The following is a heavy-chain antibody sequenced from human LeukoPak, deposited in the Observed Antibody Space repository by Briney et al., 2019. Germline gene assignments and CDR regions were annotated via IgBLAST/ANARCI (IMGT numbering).Heavy chain of an antibody. CDR2: ISSDGINT. D-gene: IGHD3-10*01. CDR1: GFTFSTYW. CDR3: VLLSLTPG. V-gene: IGHV3-74*01. Sequence: GGSLRLSCAASGFTFSTYWMHWVRQAPGKGLVWVSRISSDGINTNYADSVKGRFTISRDNAKNTLYLQMNSLGPEDTAVYYCVLLSLTPGWGQGTLVTVSS. J-gene: IGHJ4*02.